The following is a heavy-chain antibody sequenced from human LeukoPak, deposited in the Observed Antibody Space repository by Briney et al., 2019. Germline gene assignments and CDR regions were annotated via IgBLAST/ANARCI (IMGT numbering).Heavy chain of an antibody. Sequence: GGSLRLSCAASGFTFSDYYMSWLRQAPGKGLEWVSYISSSSSYTYYADSVKGRFTISRDNSKNTLYLQMNSLRAEDTAVYYCAAEKVGATDYFDYWGQGTLVTVSS. CDR2: ISSSSSYT. D-gene: IGHD1-26*01. CDR3: AAEKVGATDYFDY. J-gene: IGHJ4*02. CDR1: GFTFSDYY. V-gene: IGHV3-11*03.